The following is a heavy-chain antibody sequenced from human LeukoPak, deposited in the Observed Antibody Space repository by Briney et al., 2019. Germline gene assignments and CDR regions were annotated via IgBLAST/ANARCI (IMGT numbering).Heavy chain of an antibody. J-gene: IGHJ3*02. Sequence: PSETLSLTCTVSGGSISSYYWSWIRQPAGKGLGWIGRIYTSGSTNYNPSLKSRVTMSVDTSKNQFPLKLSSVTAADTAVYYCARVFKVGAQKSDAFDIWGQGTMVTVSS. CDR3: ARVFKVGAQKSDAFDI. CDR1: GGSISSYY. V-gene: IGHV4-4*07. CDR2: IYTSGST. D-gene: IGHD1-26*01.